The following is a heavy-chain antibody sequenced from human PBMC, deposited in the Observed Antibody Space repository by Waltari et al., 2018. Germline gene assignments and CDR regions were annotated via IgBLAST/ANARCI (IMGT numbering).Heavy chain of an antibody. D-gene: IGHD2-21*01. J-gene: IGHJ4*02. CDR2: IYHSGST. CDR1: GCSLRSSNL. V-gene: IGHV4-4*02. Sequence: QVQLQESGPGLVKPSGTLSLTCAVSGCSLRSSNLLRWVRQPPGKGLEWIGEIYHSGSTNDNPSLKSRVTISVDKSKNQFALKLSSVTAADTAVYYCASGSKGVVVIAYDYWGQGTLVTVSS. CDR3: ASGSKGVVVIAYDY.